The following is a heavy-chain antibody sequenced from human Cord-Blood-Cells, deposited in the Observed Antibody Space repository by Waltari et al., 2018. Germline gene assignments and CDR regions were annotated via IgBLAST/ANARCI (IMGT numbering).Heavy chain of an antibody. CDR3: ARHGGYFDY. Sequence: QLQLQESGPGLVKPSETLSLTCTVSGGSISSSSYYWGWSRQPPGKGLEWIGSIYYSGSHYYNPALKRRVTISVDTSKNQFSLKLSSVTAADTAVYYCARHGGYFDYWGQGTLVTVSS. D-gene: IGHD3-10*01. CDR2: IYYSGSH. J-gene: IGHJ4*02. V-gene: IGHV4-39*07. CDR1: GGSISSSSYY.